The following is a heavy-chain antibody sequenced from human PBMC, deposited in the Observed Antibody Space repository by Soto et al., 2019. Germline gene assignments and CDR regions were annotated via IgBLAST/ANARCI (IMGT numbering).Heavy chain of an antibody. CDR2: ISGSGGNI. V-gene: IGHV3-23*01. CDR1: GFTFSSYA. Sequence: GGSLRLSCAASGFTFSSYAMSWVRQAPGKGLEWVSAISGSGGNIYYADSVKGRFTISRDNAKNSLYLQMNSLRAEDTAVYYCARDRYLKSGQLVTNWFDPWAKGTLATV. D-gene: IGHD6-13*01. J-gene: IGHJ5*02. CDR3: ARDRYLKSGQLVTNWFDP.